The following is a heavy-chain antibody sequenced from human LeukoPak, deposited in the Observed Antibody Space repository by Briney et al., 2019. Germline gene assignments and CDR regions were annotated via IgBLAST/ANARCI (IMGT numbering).Heavy chain of an antibody. CDR2: INPNSGGT. J-gene: IGHJ4*02. CDR3: ARYYIEGRCFDY. D-gene: IGHD3-10*01. CDR1: GYTFTGYY. V-gene: IGHV1-2*02. Sequence: GASVKVSCKASGYTFTGYYIHWVRQAPGQGLEWMGWINPNSGGTNYAQEFQGRVTMTRDTSIRTAYMELSRLRSDDTAMYYCARYYIEGRCFDYWGQGTLVTVSS.